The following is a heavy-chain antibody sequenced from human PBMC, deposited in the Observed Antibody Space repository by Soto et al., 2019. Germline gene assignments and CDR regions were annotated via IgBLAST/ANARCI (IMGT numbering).Heavy chain of an antibody. CDR1: GGSLSSYY. D-gene: IGHD6-25*01. J-gene: IGHJ5*02. CDR2: VYFSGNT. Sequence: SETLSLTCTVSGGSLSSYYWTWIRQSSGKGLEWIGYVYFSGNTNYDPSLKSRVTISIDTSKNQFSLRLASVTAADTAFYYCGSVRPSGYVLSWGQGTLVTVSS. V-gene: IGHV4-59*01. CDR3: GSVRPSGYVLS.